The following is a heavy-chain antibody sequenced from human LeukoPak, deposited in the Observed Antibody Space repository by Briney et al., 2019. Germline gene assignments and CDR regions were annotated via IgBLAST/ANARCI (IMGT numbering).Heavy chain of an antibody. CDR2: ISSSSSYI. V-gene: IGHV3-21*01. D-gene: IGHD6-19*01. Sequence: GGSLRLSCAASGFTFSSYSMNWVRQAPGKGLEWVSSISSSSSYIYYADSVKGRFTISRDNAKNSLYLQMNSLRAEDTAVYYCASYDSGWYYFDYWGQGTLVTVSS. J-gene: IGHJ4*02. CDR3: ASYDSGWYYFDY. CDR1: GFTFSSYS.